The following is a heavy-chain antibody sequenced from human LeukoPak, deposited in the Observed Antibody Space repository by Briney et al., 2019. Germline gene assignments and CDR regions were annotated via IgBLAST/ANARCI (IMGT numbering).Heavy chain of an antibody. D-gene: IGHD6-19*01. V-gene: IGHV4-39*01. J-gene: IGHJ4*02. Sequence: SETLSLTCTVSGGSISSSSSYWGWIRQPPGKGLEWIGSIYYTGTTSYNPSLKSRVTISVDTSKNQFSLKLTSVTAADTAVYYCTRLVGGQWLVHYWGQGTLVTVSS. CDR1: GGSISSSSSY. CDR3: TRLVGGQWLVHY. CDR2: IYYTGTT.